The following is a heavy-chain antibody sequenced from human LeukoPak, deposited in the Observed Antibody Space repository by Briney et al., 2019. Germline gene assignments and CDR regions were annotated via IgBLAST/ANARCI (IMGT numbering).Heavy chain of an antibody. D-gene: IGHD3-22*01. CDR3: ARGSYYYDSSGYYHWFDP. CDR1: GGSISSGDYY. J-gene: IGHJ5*02. Sequence: SQTLSLTCTVSGGSISSGDYYWSWFRQPPGKGLEWIGYIYYSGSTYYNPSLKSRVTISVDTSKNQFSLKLSSVTAADTAVYYCARGSYYYDSSGYYHWFDPWGQGTLVTVSS. CDR2: IYYSGST. V-gene: IGHV4-30-4*01.